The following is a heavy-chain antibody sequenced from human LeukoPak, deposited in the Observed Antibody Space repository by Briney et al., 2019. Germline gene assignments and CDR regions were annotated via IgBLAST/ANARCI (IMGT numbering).Heavy chain of an antibody. CDR2: IKEDGSEK. V-gene: IGHV3-7*01. D-gene: IGHD3-10*01. Sequence: GGSLRLSCAASGFTFSNYWMSWVRQAPGKGLEWVANIKEDGSEKYYADSVKGRFTISRDNSKNTLYLQMNSLRAEDTAVYYCAKAPSGTPYQFDYWGQGTLVTVSS. J-gene: IGHJ4*02. CDR3: AKAPSGTPYQFDY. CDR1: GFTFSNYW.